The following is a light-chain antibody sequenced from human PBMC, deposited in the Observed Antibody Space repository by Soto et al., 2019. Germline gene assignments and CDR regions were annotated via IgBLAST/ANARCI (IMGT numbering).Light chain of an antibody. J-gene: IGKJ1*01. CDR2: GAS. CDR3: QQYGSSPRT. Sequence: ENLLTQSPGTLSLSPGEGATLSCRASRGVSANYLAWYQQKPGQAPTLLIYGASIRAAGIPDRFSGSGSGTDFTLTIRRLEPDDFAVYYCQQYGSSPRTFGQGTKVEIK. V-gene: IGKV3-20*01. CDR1: RGVSANY.